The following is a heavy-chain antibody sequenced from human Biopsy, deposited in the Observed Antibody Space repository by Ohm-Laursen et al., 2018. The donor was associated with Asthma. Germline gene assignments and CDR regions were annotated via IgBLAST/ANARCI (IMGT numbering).Heavy chain of an antibody. D-gene: IGHD6-6*01. V-gene: IGHV3-30-3*01. J-gene: IGHJ4*02. Sequence: SLRLSCSASGFTFHNYVMHWVRQAPGKGLEWVAGIFFDGSNKYYADSVKGRFTISRDNSKDTLYLQVNILRGDDTAVYYCARGKTWGRSYYFDYWGQGTLVTVSS. CDR2: IFFDGSNK. CDR3: ARGKTWGRSYYFDY. CDR1: GFTFHNYV.